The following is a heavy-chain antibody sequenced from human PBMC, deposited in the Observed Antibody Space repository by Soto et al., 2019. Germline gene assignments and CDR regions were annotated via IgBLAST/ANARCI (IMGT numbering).Heavy chain of an antibody. J-gene: IGHJ6*02. Sequence: QVQLVESGGGVVQPGRSLRLSCAASGFTFSSYGMHWVRQAPGKGLEWVAVIGDDGSNKYYADSVKGRFTMSRDNSKNPLYLQMNSLRAEDTAVYYCARELAGFLDCLFIPTFYYGMDVWGQGTTVTVSS. D-gene: IGHD3-3*01. CDR1: GFTFSSYG. V-gene: IGHV3-33*01. CDR3: ARELAGFLDCLFIPTFYYGMDV. CDR2: IGDDGSNK.